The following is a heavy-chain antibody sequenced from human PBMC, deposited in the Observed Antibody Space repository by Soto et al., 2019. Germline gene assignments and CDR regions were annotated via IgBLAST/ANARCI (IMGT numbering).Heavy chain of an antibody. J-gene: IGHJ6*04. V-gene: IGHV3-23*01. CDR2: ISGSGGST. CDR3: AKVGHKYYDYWSGPYDIDV. D-gene: IGHD3-3*01. Sequence: KGLEWVSAISGSGGSTYYADSVKVRFTISRDNYQNTLYLQMNSLRAEDTAVYYCAKVGHKYYDYWSGPYDIDVWGKGT.